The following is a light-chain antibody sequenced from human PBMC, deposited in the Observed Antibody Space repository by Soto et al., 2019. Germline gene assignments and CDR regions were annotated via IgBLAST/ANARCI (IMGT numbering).Light chain of an antibody. J-gene: IGKJ5*01. CDR2: GAS. Sequence: EIVMAQDPAPLPVSSGKRPTLSCXXSQSVSSNLAWYQQKPGQAPRLLIYGASTRATGIPARFSGSGSGTEFTLTISSLQSEDFAVYYCQQYNNWPRVTFGQGTRLEIK. CDR1: QSVSSN. CDR3: QQYNNWPRVT. V-gene: IGKV3-15*01.